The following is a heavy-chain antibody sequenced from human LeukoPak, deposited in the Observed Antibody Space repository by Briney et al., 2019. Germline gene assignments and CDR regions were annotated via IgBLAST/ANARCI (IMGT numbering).Heavy chain of an antibody. J-gene: IGHJ4*02. V-gene: IGHV3-23*01. CDR1: GFTFSSHA. CDR3: AKAGCGNANCYTNS. D-gene: IGHD2-2*01. CDR2: ITGGGDSA. Sequence: PGGSLRLSCGASGFTFSSHAMSWVRQTPERGLEWVSAITGGGDSAYYPDSVKGRFTISRDNSKNTLYLQMNNLRADDTAVYYCAKAGCGNANCYTNSWGQGTLVTVSS.